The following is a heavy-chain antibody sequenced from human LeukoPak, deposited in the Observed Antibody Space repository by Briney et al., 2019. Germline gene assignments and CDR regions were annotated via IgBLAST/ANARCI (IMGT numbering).Heavy chain of an antibody. CDR3: ARGRGYSYGGAGGYYYMDV. CDR2: IYYSGST. D-gene: IGHD5-18*01. Sequence: SETLSLTCAVYGGSFSGYYWSWIRQPPGKGLEWIGYIYYSGSTNYNPSLKSRVTISVDTSKNQFSLKLSSVTAADTAVYYCARGRGYSYGGAGGYYYMDVWGKGTTVTVSS. CDR1: GGSFSGYY. J-gene: IGHJ6*03. V-gene: IGHV4-59*01.